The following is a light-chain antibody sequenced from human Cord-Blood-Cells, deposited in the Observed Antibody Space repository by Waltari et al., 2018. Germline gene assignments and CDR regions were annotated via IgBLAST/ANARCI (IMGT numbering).Light chain of an antibody. J-gene: IGKJ4*01. V-gene: IGKV1-39*01. CDR1: QSISSY. CDR2: AAS. CDR3: QQSYSALT. Sequence: DIQMTQSPSSLSASVGDRVTITCRASQSISSYLNWYQQKPGKAPKLLIYAASSLQSGVPSMFSGSGSGTDFTLTISSLQPEDFATYYCQQSYSALTFGGGTNVEIK.